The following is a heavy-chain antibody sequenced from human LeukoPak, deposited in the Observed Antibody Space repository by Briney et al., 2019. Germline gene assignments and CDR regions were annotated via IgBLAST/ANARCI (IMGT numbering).Heavy chain of an antibody. D-gene: IGHD3-10*01. Sequence: ASVKVSCKASGYTFIDYYIHWVRQAPGQGLEWLGWVVPNSGATNYAQRFQGRVTMTRDTSIGTAYMELSRLTSDDTAVYYCESRGGSGTYDFDYWGQGTLVTVSS. J-gene: IGHJ4*02. CDR2: VVPNSGAT. CDR3: ESRGGSGTYDFDY. CDR1: GYTFIDYY. V-gene: IGHV1-2*02.